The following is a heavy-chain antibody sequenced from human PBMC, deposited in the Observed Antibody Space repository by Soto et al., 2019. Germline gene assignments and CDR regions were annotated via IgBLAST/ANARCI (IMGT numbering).Heavy chain of an antibody. Sequence: SEPLSLTCTVSGGSISSYYWSWIRQPPGKGLEWIGYIYYSGSTNYNPSLKSRVTISVDTSKNQFSLKLSSVTAADTAVYYCARRSLYSSGWTNYYYYYMDVWGKGTTVTVSS. CDR2: IYYSGST. CDR1: GGSISSYY. V-gene: IGHV4-59*08. D-gene: IGHD6-19*01. CDR3: ARRSLYSSGWTNYYYYYMDV. J-gene: IGHJ6*03.